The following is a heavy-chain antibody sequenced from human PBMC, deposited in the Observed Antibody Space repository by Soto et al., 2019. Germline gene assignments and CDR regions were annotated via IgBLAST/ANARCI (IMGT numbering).Heavy chain of an antibody. Sequence: ASVKVSCKASGYTFTSYGISWVRQAPGQGLEWMGWISAYNGNTNYAQKLQGRVTMTTDTSTSTAYVELRSLRSDDTAVYYCARVSRDFWSGYNWFDPWGQGTLVTVSS. V-gene: IGHV1-18*04. J-gene: IGHJ5*02. D-gene: IGHD3-3*01. CDR1: GYTFTSYG. CDR2: ISAYNGNT. CDR3: ARVSRDFWSGYNWFDP.